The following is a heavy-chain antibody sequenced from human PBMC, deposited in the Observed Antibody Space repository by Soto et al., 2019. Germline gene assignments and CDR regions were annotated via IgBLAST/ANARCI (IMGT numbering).Heavy chain of an antibody. J-gene: IGHJ4*02. CDR3: ARVIPNIVGATTYFDY. V-gene: IGHV1-69*06. D-gene: IGHD1-26*01. CDR2: IIPIFGTA. CDR1: GGTFSSYA. Sequence: SVKVSCKASGGTFSSYAISWVRQAPGQGLEWMGGIIPIFGTATYAQKFQGRVTITADKSTSTAYMELSSLRSEDTAVYYCARVIPNIVGATTYFDYWGQGTLVTVSS.